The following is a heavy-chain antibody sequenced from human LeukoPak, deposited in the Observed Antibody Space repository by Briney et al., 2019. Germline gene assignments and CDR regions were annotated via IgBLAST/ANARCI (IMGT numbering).Heavy chain of an antibody. CDR1: GLTVSSNY. CDR2: IYSGGST. Sequence: GGSLRLSCAASGLTVSSNYMSWVRQAPGKGLEWVSVIYSGGSTYYADSVKGRFTISRDNSKNTLYLQMNSLRAEDTAVYYCARGFYDILTGYPTPFDYWGQGTLVTVSS. J-gene: IGHJ4*02. D-gene: IGHD3-9*01. V-gene: IGHV3-66*01. CDR3: ARGFYDILTGYPTPFDY.